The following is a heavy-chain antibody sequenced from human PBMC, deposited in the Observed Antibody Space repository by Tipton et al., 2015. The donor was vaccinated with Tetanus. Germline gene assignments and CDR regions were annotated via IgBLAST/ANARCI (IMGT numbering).Heavy chain of an antibody. D-gene: IGHD2-8*01. CDR3: ARDHRLSASYAGWFDP. V-gene: IGHV4-39*02. Sequence: TLSLTCPVSGGSISSSSYYWGWIRQPPGKGLEWIGSIYYSGSTYYNPSLKSRVTISVDTSNNPFSLNLSSVTAADTAVYYCARDHRLSASYAGWFDPWGQGTLVTVSS. CDR2: IYYSGST. CDR1: GGSISSSSYY. J-gene: IGHJ5*02.